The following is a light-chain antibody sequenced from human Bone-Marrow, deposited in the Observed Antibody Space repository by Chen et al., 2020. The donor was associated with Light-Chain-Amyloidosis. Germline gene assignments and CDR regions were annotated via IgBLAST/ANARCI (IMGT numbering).Light chain of an antibody. Sequence: EIVLTQSPGTLSLSPGERATLSCRASQTISSDHLAWYQQKPGRAPRLLMYGVSSRATGIPDRFSGGGSGTDFTLTISSLETEDFAVYYCQQYGVSPRTFGQGTKVDMK. CDR1: QTISSDH. J-gene: IGKJ1*01. CDR2: GVS. V-gene: IGKV3-20*01. CDR3: QQYGVSPRT.